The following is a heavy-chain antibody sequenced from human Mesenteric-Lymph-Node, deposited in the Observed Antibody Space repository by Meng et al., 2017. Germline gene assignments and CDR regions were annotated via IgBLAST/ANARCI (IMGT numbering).Heavy chain of an antibody. CDR2: IHSSGST. Sequence: QVPLQQSGPGLVKPSQTLALTCTVSGGSISSGGYYWSWIRQHPGKGLEWIGYIHSSGSTYYNPSLRSRLTISVDTSNNQFSLKLSSVTAADTAVYYCARVGWRQWSFDLWGRGTLVTVSS. CDR1: GGSISSGGYY. CDR3: ARVGWRQWSFDL. D-gene: IGHD5-18*01. J-gene: IGHJ2*01. V-gene: IGHV4-30-4*08.